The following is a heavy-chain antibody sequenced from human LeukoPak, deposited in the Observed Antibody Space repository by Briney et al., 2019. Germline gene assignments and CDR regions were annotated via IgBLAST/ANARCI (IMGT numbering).Heavy chain of an antibody. Sequence: GGSLRLSCAASGFTVSSNYMSWVRQAPGKGLEWVSVIYSGGSTYYADSVKGRFTISRDNSKNTLYLQMNSQRAEDTAVYYCARGAGWFGVLYPPDAFDIWGQGTMVTVSS. V-gene: IGHV3-53*01. CDR1: GFTVSSNY. CDR2: IYSGGST. D-gene: IGHD3-10*01. CDR3: ARGAGWFGVLYPPDAFDI. J-gene: IGHJ3*02.